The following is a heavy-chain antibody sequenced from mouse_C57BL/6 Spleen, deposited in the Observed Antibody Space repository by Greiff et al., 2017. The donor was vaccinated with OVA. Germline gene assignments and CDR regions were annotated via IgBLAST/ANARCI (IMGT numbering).Heavy chain of an antibody. D-gene: IGHD2-2*01. V-gene: IGHV3-6*01. Sequence: DVQLQESGPGLVKPSQSLSLTCSVPGYSITSGYYWNWIRQFPGNKLDWMGYISYDGSHTYNPSLKNRISITRDTAKNQLYLKVNSVTTEDTAKDYCTYGYDWFAYWGQGTLVTVSA. J-gene: IGHJ3*01. CDR3: TYGYDWFAY. CDR2: ISYDGSH. CDR1: GYSITSGYY.